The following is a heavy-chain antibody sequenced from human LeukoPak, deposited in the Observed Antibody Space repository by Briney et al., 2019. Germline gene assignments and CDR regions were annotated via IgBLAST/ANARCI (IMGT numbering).Heavy chain of an antibody. J-gene: IGHJ6*03. CDR1: GGTFSSYA. Sequence: SVKVSCKASGGTFSSYAISWVRQAPGQGLEWMGGIIPIFGTANYAQKFQGRVTITTDESTSTAYMELSSLRSEDTAAYYCAEGNYDFWSGRYYYYYMDVWGKRTTVTLSS. CDR2: IIPIFGTA. CDR3: AEGNYDFWSGRYYYYYMDV. V-gene: IGHV1-69*05. D-gene: IGHD3-3*01.